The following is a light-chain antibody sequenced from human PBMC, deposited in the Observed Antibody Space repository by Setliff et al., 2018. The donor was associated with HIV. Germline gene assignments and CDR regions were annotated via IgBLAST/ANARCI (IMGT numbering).Light chain of an antibody. CDR2: DAS. V-gene: IGKV3-11*01. J-gene: IGKJ4*01. Sequence: EIVLTQSPATLSLSPGESATLSCRASQSVSRYLAWYQQKPGQAPRLLIYDASKRATGIPARFSGSGFGTDFTLTITSLESEDFAVYYCQQRSNWPPGFAFGGGTKVDIK. CDR1: QSVSRY. CDR3: QQRSNWPPGFA.